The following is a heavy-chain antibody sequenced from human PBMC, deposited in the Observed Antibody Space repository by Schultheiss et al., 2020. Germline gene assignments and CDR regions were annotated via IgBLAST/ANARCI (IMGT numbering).Heavy chain of an antibody. CDR1: GFTFSDYY. CDR2: IYTTGSTI. Sequence: GGSLRLSCAASGFTFSDYYMSWIRQAPGKGLEWVSYIYTTGSTIYYADSVKGRFTISRDNAKNSLYLQMSSLTAGDTAVYYCAKDLMTTWWNWFDPWGQGTLVTVSS. J-gene: IGHJ5*02. V-gene: IGHV3-11*01. D-gene: IGHD4-17*01. CDR3: AKDLMTTWWNWFDP.